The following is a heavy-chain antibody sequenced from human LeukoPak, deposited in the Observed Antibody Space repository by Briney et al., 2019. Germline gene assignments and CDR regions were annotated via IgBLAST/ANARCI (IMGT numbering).Heavy chain of an antibody. D-gene: IGHD6-6*01. J-gene: IGHJ6*04. CDR2: IYRSATTT. CDR3: ARAPGSTAAHHFYAMDV. Sequence: GGSLRLSCVASGFTFINYEINWVRQAPGKGLEWVSYIYRSATTTYYADSAKGRLTISRDSAKNSVSLQMNSLRTEDTAVYYCARAPGSTAAHHFYAMDVWGKGTTVIVSS. V-gene: IGHV3-48*03. CDR1: GFTFINYE.